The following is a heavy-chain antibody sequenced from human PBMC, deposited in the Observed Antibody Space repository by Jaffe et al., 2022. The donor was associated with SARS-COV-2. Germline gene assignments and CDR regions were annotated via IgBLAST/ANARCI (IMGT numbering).Heavy chain of an antibody. CDR3: ARHRGVVASSLSDY. J-gene: IGHJ4*02. V-gene: IGHV4-39*01. Sequence: QLQLQESGPGLVKPSETLSLICTVSGGSLSGGNYWWGWIRQPPGKGLEWIGIINYGGITYYNPSLESRVTISVDTPNNQFSLRLTSVTAADTAVYYCARHRGVVASSLSDYWGQGTLVTVSS. CDR1: GGSLSGGNYW. CDR2: INYGGIT. D-gene: IGHD3-10*01.